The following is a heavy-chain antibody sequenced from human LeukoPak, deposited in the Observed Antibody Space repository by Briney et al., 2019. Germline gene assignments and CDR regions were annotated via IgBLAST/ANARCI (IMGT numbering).Heavy chain of an antibody. D-gene: IGHD2-2*01. J-gene: IGHJ4*02. V-gene: IGHV1-69*06. CDR3: ARDCSSTSCYDY. CDR2: IIPIFGTA. Sequence: SVKVSCKASGGTFSSYAISWVRQAPGQGLEWMGGIIPIFGTANYAQKFQGRVTITADKPTSTAYMELSSLRSEDTAVYYCARDCSSTSCYDYWGQGTLVTVSS. CDR1: GGTFSSYA.